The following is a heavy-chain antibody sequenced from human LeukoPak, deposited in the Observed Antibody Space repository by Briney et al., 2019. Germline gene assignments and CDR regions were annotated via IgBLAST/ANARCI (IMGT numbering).Heavy chain of an antibody. CDR3: TTDEAIGQQIDY. Sequence: PGRSLRLSCTASGFTFGDYAMSWVRQAPGKGLEWVGFIRSKAYGGTTEYAASVKGRCTISRDDSKSIAYLQMNSLKTEDTAVYYCTTDEAIGQQIDYWGQGTLVTVSS. J-gene: IGHJ4*02. CDR2: IRSKAYGGTT. CDR1: GFTFGDYA. V-gene: IGHV3-49*04. D-gene: IGHD3/OR15-3a*01.